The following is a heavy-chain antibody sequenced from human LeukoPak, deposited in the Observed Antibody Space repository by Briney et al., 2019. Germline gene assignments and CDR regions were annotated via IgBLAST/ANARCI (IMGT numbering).Heavy chain of an antibody. CDR2: IKQGGSEK. CDR3: ARDPPGSYYLFDY. Sequence: GGSLRLSCAASGFTFSSYWMSWVRQAPGKGLEWVANIKQGGSEKYYVDSVKGRFTISRDNAKNSLYLQMNSLRAEDTAVYYCARDPPGSYYLFDYWGQGTLVPVSS. V-gene: IGHV3-7*01. D-gene: IGHD1-26*01. CDR1: GFTFSSYW. J-gene: IGHJ4*02.